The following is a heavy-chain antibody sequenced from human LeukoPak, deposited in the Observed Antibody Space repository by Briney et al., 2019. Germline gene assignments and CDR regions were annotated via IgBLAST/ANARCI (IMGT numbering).Heavy chain of an antibody. Sequence: GGSLILSCAASGFTFSNYWMSWVRQAPGKGLEWVANIKQDGSEEVYVDSLKGRFTISRDNAKNSLFLQMNSLKAEDTAVYFCARDGREYSDYGMGVWGQGTTVIVSS. CDR2: IKQDGSEE. CDR1: GFTFSNYW. D-gene: IGHD2/OR15-2a*01. CDR3: ARDGREYSDYGMGV. J-gene: IGHJ6*02. V-gene: IGHV3-7*05.